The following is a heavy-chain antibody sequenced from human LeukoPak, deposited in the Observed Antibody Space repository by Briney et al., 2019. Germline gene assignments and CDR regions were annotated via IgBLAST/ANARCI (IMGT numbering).Heavy chain of an antibody. J-gene: IGHJ6*02. V-gene: IGHV3-21*05. D-gene: IGHD3-16*01. CDR1: RFMFSTYS. Sequence: PGGSLRRYCAASRFMFSTYSMNWVRQAPGKGLEWWSYISDSSSYTYYADSVKGRFTISRDNAKNSLYLQMNSLRAEDTATYYCARDREEKARIGGMDAWGQGTTVIVSS. CDR3: ARDREEKARIGGMDA. CDR2: ISDSSSYT.